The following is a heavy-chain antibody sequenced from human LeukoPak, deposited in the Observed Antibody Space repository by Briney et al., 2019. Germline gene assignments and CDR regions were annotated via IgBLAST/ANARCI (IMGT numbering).Heavy chain of an antibody. J-gene: IGHJ4*02. CDR2: IDPSDSET. CDR1: GYSFTSYW. V-gene: IGHV5-51*01. CDR3: ARQTAMGRSGDY. D-gene: IGHD5-18*01. Sequence: GESLKISCKASGYSFTSYWIGWVRQMPGKGLEWMGIIDPSDSETRYTPSFQGQVAISVDKSLTTAYLQWNSLKASDTAMYYCARQTAMGRSGDYWGQGTLVTVSS.